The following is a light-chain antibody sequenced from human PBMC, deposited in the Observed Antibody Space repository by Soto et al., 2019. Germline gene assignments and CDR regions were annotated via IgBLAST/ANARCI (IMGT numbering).Light chain of an antibody. CDR1: RSNIGSNT. V-gene: IGLV1-44*01. J-gene: IGLJ1*01. Sequence: QPALTQPPSTSGTPGQRVTISCSGSRSNIGSNTVTWYQQLPGTAPKLLIYSNNQRPSGVPDRFSGSKSGTSASLAISGLQSEDEADYYCAAWDDSLNGSYVFGTGTKVTV. CDR2: SNN. CDR3: AAWDDSLNGSYV.